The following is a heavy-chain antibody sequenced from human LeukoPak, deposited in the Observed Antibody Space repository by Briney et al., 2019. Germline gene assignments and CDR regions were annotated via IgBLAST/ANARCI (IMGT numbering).Heavy chain of an antibody. CDR1: GGSISSGVYY. Sequence: PSQTLSLTCTVSGGSISSGVYYWGWIRQHPGKGLEWIGYIYYSGSTYYNPSLKSRVTISVDTSKNQFSLKLSSVTAADTAVYYCARDRAPMPFDPWGQGTLVTVSS. V-gene: IGHV4-31*03. D-gene: IGHD2-2*01. J-gene: IGHJ5*02. CDR2: IYYSGST. CDR3: ARDRAPMPFDP.